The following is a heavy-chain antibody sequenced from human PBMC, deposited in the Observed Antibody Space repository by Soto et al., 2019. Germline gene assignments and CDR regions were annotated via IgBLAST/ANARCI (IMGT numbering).Heavy chain of an antibody. Sequence: GGSLRLSCAASGFTFSSYAMHWVRQAPGKGLEWVAVISYDGSNKYYADSVKGRFTISRDNSKNTLYLQMNSLRAEDTAVYYCAREFYGGIYFDYWGQGTLVTVSS. CDR2: ISYDGSNK. J-gene: IGHJ4*02. V-gene: IGHV3-30-3*01. CDR3: AREFYGGIYFDY. D-gene: IGHD4-17*01. CDR1: GFTFSSYA.